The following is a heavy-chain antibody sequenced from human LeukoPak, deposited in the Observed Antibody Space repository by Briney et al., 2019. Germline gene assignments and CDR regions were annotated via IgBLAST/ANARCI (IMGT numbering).Heavy chain of an antibody. D-gene: IGHD3-16*01. CDR2: IYHSGST. Sequence: PSETLSLTCAVSGGSFSSSNWWTWVRQPPGKGLEWIGEIYHSGSTNYSPSLKSRVTILVDKSKNQFSLKLSSVTAADTAVYYCARNDEYYFDYWGQGTLVTVSS. CDR3: ARNDEYYFDY. J-gene: IGHJ4*02. V-gene: IGHV4-4*02. CDR1: GGSFSSSNW.